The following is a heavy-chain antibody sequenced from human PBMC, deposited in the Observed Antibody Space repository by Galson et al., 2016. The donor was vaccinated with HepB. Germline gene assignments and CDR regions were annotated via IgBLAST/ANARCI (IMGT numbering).Heavy chain of an antibody. Sequence: SETLSLTCIVSGGAISRYSWAWIRQPAGKGLEWIGRISPTSSTNYNPSLQSRITMSIDTSKNQFTLNLRSVTAADTAVYYCARDRGSYPDFGDDYYMDVWGKGTTVTVSS. CDR1: GGAISRYS. V-gene: IGHV4-4*07. D-gene: IGHD3/OR15-3a*01. CDR2: ISPTSST. J-gene: IGHJ6*03. CDR3: ARDRGSYPDFGDDYYMDV.